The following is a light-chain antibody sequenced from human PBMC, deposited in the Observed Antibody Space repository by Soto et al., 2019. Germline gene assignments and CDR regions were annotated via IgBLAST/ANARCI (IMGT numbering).Light chain of an antibody. V-gene: IGKV3D-15*01. J-gene: IGKJ1*01. CDR2: GAT. CDR3: QQYNSYWT. Sequence: ELVMSQSPATLSVSPGERATLSCRASQTVRDNLGWYQQKPGQPPRLLIYGATTRATGIPARFSGSGSGTEFTVTISSLQPDDFATYYCQQYNSYWTFGQGTKVDI. CDR1: QTVRDN.